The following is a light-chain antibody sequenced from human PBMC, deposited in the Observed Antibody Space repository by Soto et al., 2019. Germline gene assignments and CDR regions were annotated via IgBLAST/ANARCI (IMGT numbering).Light chain of an antibody. CDR1: QSVSSN. CDR2: GAS. Sequence: EIVMTQSPATLSVSPGERATLSCRASQSVSSNLAWYPQKPGQAPRLLIYGASTRATGIPARFSGSGSGTEFTLTISSLQSEDFAVYYWQQYNNWPPWTFGHGTKVEIK. CDR3: QQYNNWPPWT. J-gene: IGKJ1*01. V-gene: IGKV3-15*01.